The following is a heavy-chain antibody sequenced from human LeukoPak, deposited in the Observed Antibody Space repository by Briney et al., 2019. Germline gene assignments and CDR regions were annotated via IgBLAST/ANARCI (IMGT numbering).Heavy chain of an antibody. V-gene: IGHV3-72*01. CDR1: GFTFSDHY. Sequence: PGGSLRLSCAASGFTFSDHYMDWVRQAPGKGLEWVGRTRNKANSYTTEYAASVKGRFTISRDDSKNSLYLQMNSLKTEDTAVYYCARISLDSSGHYHAFDIWGQGTMVTVSS. D-gene: IGHD3-22*01. CDR2: TRNKANSYTT. J-gene: IGHJ3*02. CDR3: ARISLDSSGHYHAFDI.